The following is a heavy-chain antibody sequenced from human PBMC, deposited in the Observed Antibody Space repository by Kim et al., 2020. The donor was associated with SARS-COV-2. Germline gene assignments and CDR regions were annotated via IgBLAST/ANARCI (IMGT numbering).Heavy chain of an antibody. D-gene: IGHD6-19*01. CDR3: ARGAVAGDDAFDI. J-gene: IGHJ3*02. V-gene: IGHV3-30*03. Sequence: YADSVNGRLTISRDNSKNTLYLQMNSLRAEDTAVYYCARGAVAGDDAFDIWGQGTMVTVSS.